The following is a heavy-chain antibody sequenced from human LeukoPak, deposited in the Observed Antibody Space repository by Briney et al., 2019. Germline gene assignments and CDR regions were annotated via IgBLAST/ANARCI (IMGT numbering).Heavy chain of an antibody. Sequence: GGSLRLSCAASGFTFGPYWMHWVRQAPGKGLVWVSRINADGSRTTYADSVKGRFTISRHNAENTLSLQMDSLRADDTAVYYCVRDLGGRSGHWGQGTLVTVSS. CDR3: VRDLGGRSGH. CDR1: GFTFGPYW. D-gene: IGHD1-26*01. CDR2: INADGSRT. V-gene: IGHV3-74*01. J-gene: IGHJ4*02.